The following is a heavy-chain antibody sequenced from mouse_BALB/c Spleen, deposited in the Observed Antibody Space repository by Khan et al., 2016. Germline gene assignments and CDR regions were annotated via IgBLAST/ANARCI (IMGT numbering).Heavy chain of an antibody. CDR2: ISYSGST. J-gene: IGHJ3*01. CDR3: ARQGFAY. V-gene: IGHV3-2*02. CDR1: GYSTTSDYA. Sequence: EVQLQESGPGLVKPSQSLSLTCTVTGYSTTSDYAWNWIRQFPGNKLEWMGYISYSGSTSYNPSLKSRISITRDTSKNQFFLQLNSVTTEDTATYYCARQGFAYWGQGTLVTVSA.